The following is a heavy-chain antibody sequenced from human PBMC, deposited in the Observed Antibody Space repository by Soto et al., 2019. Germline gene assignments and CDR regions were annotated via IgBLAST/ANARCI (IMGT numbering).Heavy chain of an antibody. CDR2: ISGSGGST. Sequence: GGSLRLSCAASGFTFSSYAMSWVRQAPGKGLEWVSAISGSGGSTYYADSVKGRFTISRDNSKNTLYLQMNSLRAEDTAVYYCATKYYYDSSGYYYPIDYWGQGTLVTVSS. V-gene: IGHV3-23*01. D-gene: IGHD3-22*01. CDR1: GFTFSSYA. CDR3: ATKYYYDSSGYYYPIDY. J-gene: IGHJ4*02.